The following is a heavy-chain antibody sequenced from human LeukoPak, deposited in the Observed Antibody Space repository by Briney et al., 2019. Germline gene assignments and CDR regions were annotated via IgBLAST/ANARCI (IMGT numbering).Heavy chain of an antibody. CDR3: AREVGCSGGSCYPYYYYYYGMDV. CDR1: GYSISSGYY. Sequence: SETLSLTCAVSGYSISSGYYWGWIRQPPGKGLEWIGSFYHSGSTYYNPSLKSRVTISVDTSKNQFSLKLSSVTAADTAVYYCAREVGCSGGSCYPYYYYYYGMDVWGKGTTVTVSS. D-gene: IGHD2-15*01. J-gene: IGHJ6*04. V-gene: IGHV4-38-2*02. CDR2: FYHSGST.